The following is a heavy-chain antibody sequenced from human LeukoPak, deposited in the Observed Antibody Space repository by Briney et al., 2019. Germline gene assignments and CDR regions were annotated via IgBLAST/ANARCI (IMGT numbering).Heavy chain of an antibody. CDR2: IYSGGST. V-gene: IGHV3-66*01. J-gene: IGHJ5*02. CDR1: GFTVSSNY. CDR3: ARDPLPAARGWFDP. Sequence: GGSLRLSCAASGFTVSSNYMSWVRQAPGKGLEWVSVIYSGGSTYYADFVKGRFTISRDNSKNTLYLQMNSLRAEDTAVYYCARDPLPAARGWFDPWGQGTLVTVSS. D-gene: IGHD2-2*01.